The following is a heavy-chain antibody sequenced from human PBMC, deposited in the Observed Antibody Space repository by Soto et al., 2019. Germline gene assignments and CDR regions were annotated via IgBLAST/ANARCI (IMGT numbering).Heavy chain of an antibody. D-gene: IGHD2-2*01. CDR2: ISTTSTYT. J-gene: IGHJ3*02. CDR3: ARDDGLSSTNVKAFDI. Sequence: ELQLVESGGGLVEPGGSLRLSCAASGFTFSRYYMNWVRQAPGKGLEWVSSISTTSTYTHYADSLKGRFTISRDNAKKLLYLHMDSLRAEDTAVYYCARDDGLSSTNVKAFDIWGKGTKVTVSS. V-gene: IGHV3-21*02. CDR1: GFTFSRYY.